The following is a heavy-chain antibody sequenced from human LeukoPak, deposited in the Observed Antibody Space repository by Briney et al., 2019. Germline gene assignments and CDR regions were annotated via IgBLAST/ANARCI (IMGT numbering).Heavy chain of an antibody. V-gene: IGHV4-59*12. Sequence: SETLSLTCTVSGGSISSYYWSWIRQPPGKGLEWIGYIYYSGSTNYNPSLKSRVTISVDTSKNQFSLKLSSVTAADTAVYYCARVPRAARAFDIWGQGTMVTVSS. CDR2: IYYSGST. CDR1: GGSISSYY. D-gene: IGHD6-6*01. CDR3: ARVPRAARAFDI. J-gene: IGHJ3*02.